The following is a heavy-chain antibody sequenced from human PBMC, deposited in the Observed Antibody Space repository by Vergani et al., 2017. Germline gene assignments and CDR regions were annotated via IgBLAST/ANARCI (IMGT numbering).Heavy chain of an antibody. CDR1: GFTFSHYS. CDR2: ISGNNDDV. V-gene: IGHV3-21*02. Sequence: EVQLVESGGDLVQPGRSLRLSCTASGFTFSHYSMNWVRQAPGKGLEWVSSISGNNDDVYYADSVKGRFTISRDNAKNSLYLQMNSLRAEDTAVYYCAPRGGSYKETYYYYMDVWDKGTTVTVSS. J-gene: IGHJ6*03. D-gene: IGHD1-26*01. CDR3: APRGGSYKETYYYYMDV.